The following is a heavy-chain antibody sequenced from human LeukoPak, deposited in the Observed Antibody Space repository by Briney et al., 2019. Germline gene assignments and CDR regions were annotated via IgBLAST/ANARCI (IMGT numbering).Heavy chain of an antibody. J-gene: IGHJ6*02. CDR2: IYYSGST. CDR1: GGSISSYY. Sequence: SETLSLTCTVSGGSISSYYWSWIRQPPGKGLEWIGYIYYSGSTNYNPSLKSRVTISVDTSKNQFSLKLSSVTAADTAVHYCARAYYYYGMDVWGQGTTVTVSS. V-gene: IGHV4-59*01. CDR3: ARAYYYYGMDV.